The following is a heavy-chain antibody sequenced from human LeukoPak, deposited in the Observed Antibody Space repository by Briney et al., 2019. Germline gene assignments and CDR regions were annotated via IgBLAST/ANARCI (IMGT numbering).Heavy chain of an antibody. Sequence: SETLSLTCTVSGGSISSYYWSWIRQPPGKGLEWIGYIYYSGSTNYNPSLKSRVTISVDTSKNQFSLKLSSVTAADTAVYYCARESYRDWFDPWGQGTLVTVSS. V-gene: IGHV4-59*01. CDR2: IYYSGST. CDR3: ARESYRDWFDP. CDR1: GGSISSYY. D-gene: IGHD1-26*01. J-gene: IGHJ5*02.